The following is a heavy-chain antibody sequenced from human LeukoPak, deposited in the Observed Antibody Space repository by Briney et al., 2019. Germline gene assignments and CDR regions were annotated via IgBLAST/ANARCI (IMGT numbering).Heavy chain of an antibody. D-gene: IGHD3-3*01. Sequence: SETLSLTCTVSGASITSYYWIWIRQPPGKGLEWIGYIYNTGSTSYNPSLKSRVTISEDTSNNQFSLKLSSVTAADTAVYYCARGGDYDFWSGYSNYYYMDVWGKGTTVTVSS. CDR2: IYNTGST. J-gene: IGHJ6*03. V-gene: IGHV4-59*01. CDR1: GASITSYY. CDR3: ARGGDYDFWSGYSNYYYMDV.